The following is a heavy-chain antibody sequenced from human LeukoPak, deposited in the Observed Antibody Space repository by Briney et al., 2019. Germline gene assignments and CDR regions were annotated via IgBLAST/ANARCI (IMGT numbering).Heavy chain of an antibody. CDR1: GGSISSSSYY. V-gene: IGHV4-39*07. CDR2: IYYSGST. J-gene: IGHJ3*02. D-gene: IGHD2-21*02. Sequence: SETLSLTCTVSGGSISSSSYYWGWIRQPPGKGLEWIGSIYYSGSTYYNPSLKSRVTISVDTSKNQFSLKLSSVTAADTAVYYCASSPRDHDAFDIWGQGTMVTVSS. CDR3: ASSPRDHDAFDI.